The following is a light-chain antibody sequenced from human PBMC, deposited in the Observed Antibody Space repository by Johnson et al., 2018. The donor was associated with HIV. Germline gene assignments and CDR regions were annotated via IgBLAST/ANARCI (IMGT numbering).Light chain of an antibody. V-gene: IGLV1-51*02. CDR3: GTWDSSLSAGNV. CDR1: SSDMGNYA. J-gene: IGLJ1*01. Sequence: HSVLTQPPSVSAAPGQKVTISCSGSSSDMGNYAVSWYQQLPGTAPKLLIYENNKRPSGIPDRFSGSKSGTSATLGITGLQTGDEADYYCGTWDSSLSAGNVFGTGTKVTVL. CDR2: ENN.